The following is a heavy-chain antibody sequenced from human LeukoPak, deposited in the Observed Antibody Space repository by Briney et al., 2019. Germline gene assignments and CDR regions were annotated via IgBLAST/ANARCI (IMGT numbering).Heavy chain of an antibody. J-gene: IGHJ4*02. D-gene: IGHD5-24*01. CDR3: ARDGGKWGPQFAPFDY. V-gene: IGHV3-48*01. CDR2: ISSSSSTI. CDR1: GFTFSSYS. Sequence: PGGSRRLSCAASGFTFSSYSMNWVRQAPGKGLEWVSYISSSSSTIYYADSVKGRFTISRDNAKNSLYLQMNSLRAEDTAVYYCARDGGKWGPQFAPFDYWGQGTLVTVSS.